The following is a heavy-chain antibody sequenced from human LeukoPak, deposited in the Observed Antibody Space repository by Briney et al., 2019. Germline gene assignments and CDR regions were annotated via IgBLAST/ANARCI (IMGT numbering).Heavy chain of an antibody. CDR1: GGSINNYY. D-gene: IGHD4-17*01. CDR2: IYYRGST. Sequence: SETLSLTCTVSGGSINNYYWSWIRQPPGKGLEWIGYIYYRGSTNYNPSLKSRVTFSVDTSKNQFSLKLTSVTAADTAVYYCARGGDYGDLRYFDYWGQGTLVTVSS. CDR3: ARGGDYGDLRYFDY. V-gene: IGHV4-59*01. J-gene: IGHJ4*02.